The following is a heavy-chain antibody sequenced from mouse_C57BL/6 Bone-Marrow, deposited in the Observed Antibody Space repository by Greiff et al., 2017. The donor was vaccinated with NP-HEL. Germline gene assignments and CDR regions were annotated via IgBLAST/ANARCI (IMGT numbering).Heavy chain of an antibody. Sequence: EVKVVESGGGLVKPGGSLKLSCAASGFTFSDYGMHWVRQAPEKGLEWVAYISSGSSTIYYADTVKGRFTISRDNAKNTLFLQMTSLRSEDTAMYYCATYYYGSSLRYAMDYWGQGTSVTVSS. CDR1: GFTFSDYG. D-gene: IGHD1-1*01. CDR3: ATYYYGSSLRYAMDY. J-gene: IGHJ4*01. CDR2: ISSGSSTI. V-gene: IGHV5-17*01.